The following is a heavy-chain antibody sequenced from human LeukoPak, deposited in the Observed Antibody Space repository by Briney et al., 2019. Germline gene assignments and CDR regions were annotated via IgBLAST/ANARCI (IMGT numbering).Heavy chain of an antibody. CDR1: GGSFSGYY. V-gene: IGHV4-34*01. D-gene: IGHD2-15*01. Sequence: SETLSLTCAVYGGSFSGYYWSWIRQPPGKGLEWIGEINHSGSTNYNPSLKSRVTISVDTSKNQFSLKLSSVTAADTAVYYCARDFVGSNWFDPWGQGTLVTVSS. J-gene: IGHJ5*02. CDR2: INHSGST. CDR3: ARDFVGSNWFDP.